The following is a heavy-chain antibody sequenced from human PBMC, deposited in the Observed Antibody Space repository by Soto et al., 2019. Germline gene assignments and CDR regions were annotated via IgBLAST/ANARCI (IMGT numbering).Heavy chain of an antibody. Sequence: GGSLRLSCAASGFTFSSYWMSWVRQAPGKGLEWVANIKQDGSEKYYVDSVKGRFTISRDNAKNSLYLQMNSLRAEDTAVYYCARDPNCISTSCMVYYYYGMDVWFKGTTVTVSS. V-gene: IGHV3-7*01. J-gene: IGHJ6*04. CDR1: GFTFSSYW. D-gene: IGHD2-2*01. CDR2: IKQDGSEK. CDR3: ARDPNCISTSCMVYYYYGMDV.